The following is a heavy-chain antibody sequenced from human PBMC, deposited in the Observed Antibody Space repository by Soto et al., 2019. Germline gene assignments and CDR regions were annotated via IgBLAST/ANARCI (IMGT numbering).Heavy chain of an antibody. D-gene: IGHD4-17*01. CDR1: GFPFSSYC. Sequence: GGSLRLSCAASGFPFSSYCMPSGRPAPGKGLEWVAVISYDGSNKYYADSVKGRFTISRDNSKNTLYLQMNSLRAEDTAVYYSAKDLWATVTTLDYWGQGTLVTVSP. CDR3: AKDLWATVTTLDY. V-gene: IGHV3-30*18. CDR2: ISYDGSNK. J-gene: IGHJ4*02.